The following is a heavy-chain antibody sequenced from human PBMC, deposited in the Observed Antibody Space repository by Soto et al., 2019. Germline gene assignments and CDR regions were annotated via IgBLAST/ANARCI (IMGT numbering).Heavy chain of an antibody. CDR1: GFSLTTNGAG. Sequence: QITLKESGPTLVKPTQTLTLTCTFSGFSLTTNGAGVGWIRQPPGKAPEWLELICWDDDKRYSPSQRSRLTITKDSSKNQVVLTMTNMDPVDTATYYCGNRLDGSTKPGWFDPWGQGILVTVSS. CDR2: ICWDDDK. V-gene: IGHV2-5*02. CDR3: GNRLDGSTKPGWFDP. J-gene: IGHJ5*02. D-gene: IGHD2-2*01.